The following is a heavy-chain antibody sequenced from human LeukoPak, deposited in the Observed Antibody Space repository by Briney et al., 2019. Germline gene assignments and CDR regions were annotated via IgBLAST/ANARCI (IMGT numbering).Heavy chain of an antibody. CDR1: GYTFTSYG. D-gene: IGHD6-13*01. V-gene: IGHV1-18*01. J-gene: IGHJ5*02. Sequence: ASVKVSCKASGYTFTSYGISWVRQAPGQGLEWMGWISAYNGNTNYAQKLQGRVTMTTDTSTSTAYMELRSLRCDDTAVYYCAKDRYSSSWVWFDPWGQGTLVTVSS. CDR2: ISAYNGNT. CDR3: AKDRYSSSWVWFDP.